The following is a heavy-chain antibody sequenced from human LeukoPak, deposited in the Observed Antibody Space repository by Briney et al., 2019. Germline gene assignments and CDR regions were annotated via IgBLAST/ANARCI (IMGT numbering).Heavy chain of an antibody. CDR3: AKVAKYHYGSETYYFFEH. CDR2: ISGSGSGGST. CDR1: GFTLSSSA. V-gene: IGHV3-23*01. D-gene: IGHD3-10*01. J-gene: IGHJ4*02. Sequence: PGVSLRLSCAAPGFTLSSSAMSWVRQAPGKGLEWVSSISGSGSGGSTYYADSVKGRFTISRDNAKNSLYLQMNSLRVEDTAVYYCAKVAKYHYGSETYYFFEHWGQGTPVTASS.